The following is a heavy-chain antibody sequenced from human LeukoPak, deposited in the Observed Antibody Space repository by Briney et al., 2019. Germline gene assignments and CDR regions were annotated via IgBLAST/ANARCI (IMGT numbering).Heavy chain of an antibody. CDR1: GFIFSNYW. CDR2: IKQDGSEK. CDR3: ARATVTRWFDP. J-gene: IGHJ5*02. V-gene: IGHV3-7*02. Sequence: GGSLRLSCSASGFIFSNYWMTWVRQAPGKGLEWVANIKQDGSEKYYVDSVKGRFTISRDNAKNTLYLQMNSLRAEDTAVYYCARATVTRWFDPWGQGTLVTVSS. D-gene: IGHD4-17*01.